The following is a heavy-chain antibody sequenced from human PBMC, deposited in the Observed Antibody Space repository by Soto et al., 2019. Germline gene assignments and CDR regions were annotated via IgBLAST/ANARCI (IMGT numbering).Heavy chain of an antibody. J-gene: IGHJ4*02. CDR2: ISYDGSNK. CDR1: GFTFSSYG. CDR3: AKDRGPFDY. Sequence: QVQLVESGGGVVQPGRSLRLSCAASGFTFSSYGMHWVRQAPGKGLEWVAVISYDGSNKYYADSVKGRFTISRDNSKNTLYLQMNSLRAEDTAVYYCAKDRGPFDYWGQGTLVTVSS. V-gene: IGHV3-30*18.